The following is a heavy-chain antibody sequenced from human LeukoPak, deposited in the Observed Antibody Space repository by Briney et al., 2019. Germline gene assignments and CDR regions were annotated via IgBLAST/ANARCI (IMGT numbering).Heavy chain of an antibody. CDR2: IYHSGST. CDR3: ARKEGSIAARIDY. CDR1: GYSISSGYY. J-gene: IGHJ4*02. Sequence: KPSEALFLTCAVSGYSISSGYYWGWIRQPPGKGLEWIGGIYHSGSTYYNPSLKSRVTISVDTSKNQFSLKLSSVTAADTAVYYCARKEGSIAARIDYWGQGTLVTVSS. D-gene: IGHD6-6*01. V-gene: IGHV4-38-2*01.